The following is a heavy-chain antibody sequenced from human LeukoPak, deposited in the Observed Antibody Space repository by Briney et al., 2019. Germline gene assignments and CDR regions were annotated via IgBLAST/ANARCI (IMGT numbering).Heavy chain of an antibody. CDR2: IGTIPGVT. D-gene: IGHD3-10*01. V-gene: IGHV3-23*01. CDR1: GFTFSNYA. Sequence: GGSLRLSCAASGFTFSNYAMSWVRQAPGKGLEWVSVIGTIPGVTYYTESVKGRFTISRDNSKNTVYLQMNSLRAEDTAVYYCAKGSYWFGELGHYWGQGTLVTVSS. J-gene: IGHJ4*02. CDR3: AKGSYWFGELGHY.